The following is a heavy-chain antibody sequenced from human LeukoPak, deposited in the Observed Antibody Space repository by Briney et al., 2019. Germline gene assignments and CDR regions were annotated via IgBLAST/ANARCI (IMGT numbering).Heavy chain of an antibody. J-gene: IGHJ5*02. V-gene: IGHV3-7*01. D-gene: IGHD4-23*01. CDR1: GFTFSNSW. CDR3: ATPNYSGNYFDP. Sequence: GGSLRLSCAASGFTFSNSWMSWVRQAPGKGLEWVADIKQDGSEKYYVDSVKGRFTISKDNAKNSLYLQMNSLRVEDTAVYYCATPNYSGNYFDPWGQGTLVIVSS. CDR2: IKQDGSEK.